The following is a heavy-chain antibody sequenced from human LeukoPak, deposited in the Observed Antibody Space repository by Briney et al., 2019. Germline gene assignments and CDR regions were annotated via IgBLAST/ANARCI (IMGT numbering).Heavy chain of an antibody. Sequence: SETLSLTCTVSGGSISSYYWSWIRQPPGKGLEWIGYIYYSGSTNYKPSLKSRVTISVDTSKSQFSLKLSSVTAADTAVYYCASSGWYHNDFDYWGQGTLVTVSS. V-gene: IGHV4-59*12. CDR1: GGSISSYY. CDR3: ASSGWYHNDFDY. J-gene: IGHJ4*02. CDR2: IYYSGST. D-gene: IGHD6-19*01.